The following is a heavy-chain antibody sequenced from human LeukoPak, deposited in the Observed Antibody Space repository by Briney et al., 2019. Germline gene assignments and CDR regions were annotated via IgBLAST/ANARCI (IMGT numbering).Heavy chain of an antibody. J-gene: IGHJ4*02. D-gene: IGHD6-19*01. V-gene: IGHV4-38-2*02. CDR3: ATQGPAVAGTRGDY. Sequence: SETLSLTCTVSGYPINNAYYWVWIRQPPGRGLEWIGSLYHPDSTYYNPSLKSRGTLTAATSRNQFSLKLSFVTAADTAVYYCATQGPAVAGTRGDYWGQGTLVTVSS. CDR2: LYHPDST. CDR1: GYPINNAYY.